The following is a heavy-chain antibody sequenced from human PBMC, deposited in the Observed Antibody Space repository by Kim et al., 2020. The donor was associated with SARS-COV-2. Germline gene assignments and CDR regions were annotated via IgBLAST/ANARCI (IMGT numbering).Heavy chain of an antibody. CDR3: AKDPHPSQWELLGSFDY. CDR1: GFTFDDYA. V-gene: IGHV3-43*02. D-gene: IGHD1-26*01. Sequence: GGSLRLSCAASGFTFDDYAMHWVRQAPGKGLEWVSLISGDGGSTYYADSVKGRFTISRDNSKNSLYLQMNSLRTEDTALYYCAKDPHPSQWELLGSFDYWGQGTLVTVSS. J-gene: IGHJ4*02. CDR2: ISGDGGST.